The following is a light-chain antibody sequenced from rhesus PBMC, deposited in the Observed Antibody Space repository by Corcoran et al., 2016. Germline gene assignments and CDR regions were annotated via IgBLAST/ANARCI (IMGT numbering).Light chain of an antibody. J-gene: IGKJ4*01. CDR1: QSVSSS. Sequence: EIVMTQSPATLSLSPGERATLSCRASQSVSSSLAWYQQKPGQAPRLLIYGASSRATGIPDRFSGRESGPDFTLAISSLEPEDVAVYYCLQHSNWPNATFGGGTKVELK. CDR2: GAS. CDR3: LQHSNWPNAT. V-gene: IGKV3-24*01.